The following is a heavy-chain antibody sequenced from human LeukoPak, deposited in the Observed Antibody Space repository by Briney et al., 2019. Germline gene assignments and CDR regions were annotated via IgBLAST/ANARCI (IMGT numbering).Heavy chain of an antibody. D-gene: IGHD6-13*01. CDR3: ARSITSSWYGDFQH. V-gene: IGHV4-59*07. CDR1: GGSMSGYV. Sequence: SDTLSLTCTVSGGSMSGYVWSWIRQPPGRGLEWIGYIYYIGSTNNNPSLKSRVTISVDTSKNQFSLKLSSVTAADTAVYYCARSITSSWYGDFQHWGQGTLVTVSS. CDR2: IYYIGST. J-gene: IGHJ1*01.